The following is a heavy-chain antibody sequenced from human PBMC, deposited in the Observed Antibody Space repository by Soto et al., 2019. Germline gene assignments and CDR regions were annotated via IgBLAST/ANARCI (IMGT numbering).Heavy chain of an antibody. Sequence: EVQLVESGGGLVQPGGSLRLSCAASGFIFSGYSMTWVRQAPGKGLEWVSYISASGDYTYHADSVKGRVTISRDSAKNSLFLQMNSLRADDTAVYFCARAGVCSGGSCYSDYWGQGTLVTVSS. CDR3: ARAGVCSGGSCYSDY. D-gene: IGHD2-15*01. CDR1: GFIFSGYS. J-gene: IGHJ4*02. CDR2: ISASGDYT. V-gene: IGHV3-21*01.